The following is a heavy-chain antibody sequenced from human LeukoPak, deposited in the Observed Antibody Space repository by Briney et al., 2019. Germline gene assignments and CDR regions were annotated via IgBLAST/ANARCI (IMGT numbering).Heavy chain of an antibody. CDR1: GFTFSSYS. V-gene: IGHV3-21*01. CDR3: AREPTAMIL. CDR2: ISSSSTYI. Sequence: PGGSLRLSCAASGFTFSSYSMNWVRQTPGKGLEWVSSISSSSTYIYYADSVKGRLTISRDNAKNSLYLQMNSLRAEDTAVYYCAREPTAMILWGQGTLVTVSS. D-gene: IGHD5-18*01. J-gene: IGHJ4*02.